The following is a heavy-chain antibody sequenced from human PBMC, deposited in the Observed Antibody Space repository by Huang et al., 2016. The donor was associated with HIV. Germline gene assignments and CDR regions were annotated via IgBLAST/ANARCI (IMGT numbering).Heavy chain of an antibody. D-gene: IGHD6-13*01. CDR1: GFSILIYY. V-gene: IGHV1-46*03. Sequence: AEVKKPGASVTISCKASGFSILIYYIHWVRQAPGQGLEWMGIVNPSGGGADYAQKCNSRVTVTMDTSTRTLYMELSSLRSEDTAVYYCAREGITPSGTEVSGFDFWGQGTPVSVSS. CDR2: VNPSGGGA. CDR3: AREGITPSGTEVSGFDF. J-gene: IGHJ5*01.